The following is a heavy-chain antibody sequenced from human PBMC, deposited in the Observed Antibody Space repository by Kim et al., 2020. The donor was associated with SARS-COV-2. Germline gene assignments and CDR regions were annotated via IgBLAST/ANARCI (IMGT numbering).Heavy chain of an antibody. Sequence: SETLSLTCGVYGGSFSGYYWSWIRQPPGKGLEWMGEINHSGNTNYNPSLKSRVTISVDTSKNQFSLKLSSVTAADTAVYYCARYRPTGDIYYRFDYWGQGTLVTVSS. D-gene: IGHD2-15*01. J-gene: IGHJ4*02. CDR3: ARYRPTGDIYYRFDY. V-gene: IGHV4-34*01. CDR1: GGSFSGYY. CDR2: INHSGNT.